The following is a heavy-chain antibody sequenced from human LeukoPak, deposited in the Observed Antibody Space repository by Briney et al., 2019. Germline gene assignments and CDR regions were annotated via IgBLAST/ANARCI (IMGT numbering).Heavy chain of an antibody. CDR2: INPSGGST. CDR3: ARRTYFDY. J-gene: IGHJ4*02. CDR1: GYTFTSYY. Sequence: ASLKVSCTAAGYTFTSYYMHRVRPAPDQGLEWMGIINPSGGSTSYAQKFQGRVTMTGDTSTSTVYMELSSLRSEDTAVYYCARRTYFDYWGQGTLVTVSS. V-gene: IGHV1-46*01.